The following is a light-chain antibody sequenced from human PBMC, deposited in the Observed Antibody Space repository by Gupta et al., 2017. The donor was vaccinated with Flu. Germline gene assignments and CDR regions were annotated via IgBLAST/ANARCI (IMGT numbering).Light chain of an antibody. Sequence: ASPSSSSVGGTVTISCRDSENVIEWVGWHQQKAGEAPRLLIFRSSVLESGVPSRVSGSGSGKDFALTSRSLQPDDFANYYYQQNDTYYTFGQGTKVDIK. CDR1: ENVIEW. CDR2: RSS. CDR3: QQNDTYYT. J-gene: IGKJ2*01. V-gene: IGKV1-5*03.